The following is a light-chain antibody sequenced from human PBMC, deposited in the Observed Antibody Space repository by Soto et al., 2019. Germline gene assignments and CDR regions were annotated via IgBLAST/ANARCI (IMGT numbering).Light chain of an antibody. CDR1: SGSVSTSYY. CDR2: STN. V-gene: IGLV8-61*01. CDR3: VLYMGSGPYVV. J-gene: IGLJ2*01. Sequence: QTVVTQEPSFSVSPGGTVTLTCGLSSGSVSTSYYPSWYQQTPGQAPRTLIYSTNTRSSGVPDRFSGSILGNKAALTITGAQADDEYDYYCVLYMGSGPYVVFGGGTQLTVL.